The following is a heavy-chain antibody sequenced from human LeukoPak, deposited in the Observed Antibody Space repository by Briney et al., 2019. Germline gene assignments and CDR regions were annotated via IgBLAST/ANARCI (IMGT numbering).Heavy chain of an antibody. Sequence: ASVKVSCKASGYTFTGYYMHWVRQAPGQGLEWMGWINPNSGGTNYAQKFQGRVTMTRDTSISTAYMELSRLRSDDTAVYYCARAQGPTGSYFYMDVWGKGTTVTVSS. CDR2: INPNSGGT. J-gene: IGHJ6*03. CDR1: GYTFTGYY. CDR3: ARAQGPTGSYFYMDV. V-gene: IGHV1-2*02. D-gene: IGHD1-26*01.